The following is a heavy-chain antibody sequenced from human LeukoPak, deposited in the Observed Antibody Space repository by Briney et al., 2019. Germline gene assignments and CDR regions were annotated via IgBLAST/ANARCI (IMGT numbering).Heavy chain of an antibody. CDR3: ARGGIQVSGIDEFDY. Sequence: QPGGSLRLSCAASGFTFIDYDMHWVRQVIGKGLEWVSAIGIRGDTHYSGSVKGRFTISREGAESSLYLQMNSLRAEDTAVYYCARGGIQVSGIDEFDYWGQGTLVTVSS. V-gene: IGHV3-13*01. D-gene: IGHD6-19*01. J-gene: IGHJ4*02. CDR2: IGIRGDT. CDR1: GFTFIDYD.